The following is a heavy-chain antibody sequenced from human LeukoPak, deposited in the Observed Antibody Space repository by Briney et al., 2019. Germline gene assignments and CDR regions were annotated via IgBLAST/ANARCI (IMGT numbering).Heavy chain of an antibody. CDR3: ARVEGGWYGYSLVDY. V-gene: IGHV3-7*01. D-gene: IGHD6-19*01. J-gene: IGHJ4*02. CDR2: IKQDGSEK. CDR1: GFTFSSYW. Sequence: GGSLRLSCAASGFTFSSYWMSWVRQAPGKGLEWVANIKQDGSEKYYVASVKGRFTISRDNAKNSLYLQMNSLRAEDTAVYYCARVEGGWYGYSLVDYWGQGTLVTVSS.